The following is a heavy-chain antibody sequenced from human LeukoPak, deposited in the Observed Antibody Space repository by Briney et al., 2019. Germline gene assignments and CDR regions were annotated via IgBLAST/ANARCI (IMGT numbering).Heavy chain of an antibody. CDR1: GGSFSGYY. D-gene: IGHD3-22*01. CDR2: INHSGST. V-gene: IGHV4-34*01. CDR3: ARGASYYYDSSGYYYVHFFDY. J-gene: IGHJ4*02. Sequence: SETLSLTCAVYGGSFSGYYWSWIRQPPGKGLEWIGEINHSGSTNYNPSLKSRVTISVDTSKNQFSRKLSSVTAADTAVYYCARGASYYYDSSGYYYVHFFDYWGQGTLVTVSS.